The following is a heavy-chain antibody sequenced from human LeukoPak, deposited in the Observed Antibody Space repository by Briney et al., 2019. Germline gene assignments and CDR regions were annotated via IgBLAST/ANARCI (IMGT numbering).Heavy chain of an antibody. Sequence: SEALSLTCTVSGGSISSYYWSWIRQPPGKGLEWIGYIYYSGSTNYNPSLKSRVTISVDTSKNQFSLKLSSVTAADTAVYYCARAFSNYYDSSGYPDDAFDIWGQGTMVTVSS. V-gene: IGHV4-59*01. CDR2: IYYSGST. J-gene: IGHJ3*02. D-gene: IGHD3-22*01. CDR1: GGSISSYY. CDR3: ARAFSNYYDSSGYPDDAFDI.